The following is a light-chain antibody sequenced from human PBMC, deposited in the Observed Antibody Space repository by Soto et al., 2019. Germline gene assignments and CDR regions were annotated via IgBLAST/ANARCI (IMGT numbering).Light chain of an antibody. V-gene: IGLV2-14*03. CDR3: SSYTSSYTYV. CDR2: DVS. J-gene: IGLJ1*01. Sequence: QSVLTQAASLSGSPGQSVTISCAGTSSDVGGYNFVSWYQQHPGKAPRLMIYDVSSRPSGVSNRFSGSKSGNTASLTISGLQAEDEADYYCSSYTSSYTYVFGTGTKVTVL. CDR1: SSDVGGYNF.